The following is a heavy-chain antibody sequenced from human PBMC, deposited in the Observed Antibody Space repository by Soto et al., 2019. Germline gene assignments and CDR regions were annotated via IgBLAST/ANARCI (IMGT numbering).Heavy chain of an antibody. J-gene: IGHJ4*02. CDR3: ARSAEAYPTVPFDY. D-gene: IGHD4-4*01. Sequence: GESLKISCNGSGYSFTSYCIGWVLQMPGKGLDWMWIIYPGDSDTRYSPSFQGQVTISADKSISTAYLQWSSLKASDTAMYYCARSAEAYPTVPFDYWGQGTLVTVSS. V-gene: IGHV5-51*01. CDR2: IYPGDSDT. CDR1: GYSFTSYC.